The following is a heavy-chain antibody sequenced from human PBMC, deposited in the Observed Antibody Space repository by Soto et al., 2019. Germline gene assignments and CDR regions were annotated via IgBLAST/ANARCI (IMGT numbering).Heavy chain of an antibody. D-gene: IGHD6-13*01. J-gene: IGHJ2*01. CDR2: IYYSGSA. CDR3: ARHLSGYSSSVPYRYFDL. V-gene: IGHV4-39*01. CDR1: GGSISSSSNY. Sequence: QLQLQESGPGLVKPSDTLSLTCTVSGGSISSSSNYWGWIRQPPGKGLEWIGSIYYSGSAYYNPSLKSRVTISVDTSKNQFSLNLSSVTAADTAVYYCARHLSGYSSSVPYRYFDLWGRGTLVTVSS.